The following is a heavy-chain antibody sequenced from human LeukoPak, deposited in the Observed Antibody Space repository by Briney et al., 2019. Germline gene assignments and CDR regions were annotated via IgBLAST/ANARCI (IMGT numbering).Heavy chain of an antibody. V-gene: IGHV1-2*02. CDR3: ARDNMWSYEQ. Sequence: ASVKVSCKASGYAFSGNPIHWVRQAPGQGLEWMGRIDPNNGDTYYAQKFQVRVTMTRDTSISTGYMELSRLRPDDTAVYYCARDNMWSYEQWGQGTLVTVSS. D-gene: IGHD3-10*01. CDR2: IDPNNGDT. J-gene: IGHJ4*02. CDR1: GYAFSGNP.